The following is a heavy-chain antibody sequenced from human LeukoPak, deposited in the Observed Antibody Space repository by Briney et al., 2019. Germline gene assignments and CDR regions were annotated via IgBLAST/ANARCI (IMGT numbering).Heavy chain of an antibody. CDR2: ISYDGSNK. CDR3: ARSPSNYGDYSFDY. J-gene: IGHJ4*02. Sequence: GGSLRLSCAASGFTFSSYAMHWVRQAPGKGLEWVAVISYDGSNKYYADSVKGRFTISRDNSKNTLYLQMNSLRAEDTAVYYCARSPSNYGDYSFDYWGQGTLVTVSS. D-gene: IGHD4-17*01. V-gene: IGHV3-30-3*01. CDR1: GFTFSSYA.